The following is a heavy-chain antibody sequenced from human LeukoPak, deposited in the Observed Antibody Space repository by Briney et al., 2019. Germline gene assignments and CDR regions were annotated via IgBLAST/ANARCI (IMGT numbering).Heavy chain of an antibody. D-gene: IGHD2-2*01. J-gene: IGHJ5*02. CDR2: ISWNSGSI. V-gene: IGHV3-9*01. CDR3: AKGVCSSTSCYFFDP. CDR1: GFTFDDYA. Sequence: PGGSLRLSCAASGFTFDDYAMHWVRQAPGKGLEWVSGISWNSGSIDYADSVKSRFTVSRDNAKNSLYLQMNSLRAEDTALYYCAKGVCSSTSCYFFDPWGQGTLVTVSS.